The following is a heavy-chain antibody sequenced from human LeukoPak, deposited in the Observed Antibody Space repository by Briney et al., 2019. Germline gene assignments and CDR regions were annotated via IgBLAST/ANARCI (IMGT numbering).Heavy chain of an antibody. CDR3: ARLRVTTGFDY. V-gene: IGHV4-39*01. Sequence: SETLSLTCTVSDDSITRSSYYWGWIRQTPGEGLDWIGSIYYTGIAYYNPSLQGRVTMSVDTSKNQFSLKLNSVTVADTAVYYCARLRVTTGFDYWDQGIPVTVSS. J-gene: IGHJ4*02. CDR2: IYYTGIA. CDR1: DDSITRSSYY. D-gene: IGHD2-21*02.